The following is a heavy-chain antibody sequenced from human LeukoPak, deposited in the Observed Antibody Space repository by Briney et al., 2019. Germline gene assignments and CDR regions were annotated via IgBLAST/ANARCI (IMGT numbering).Heavy chain of an antibody. CDR3: ARAREKYYDILTGYYTFDY. CDR1: GYTFTGYY. J-gene: IGHJ4*02. Sequence: SVKVSCKASGYTFTGYYMHWVRQAPGQGLEWVGEIVPVSGAADYPQKFQGRVTLTTDASTSTAYMELNSLRSEDTAVYYCARAREKYYDILTGYYTFDYWGQGTRVTVTS. V-gene: IGHV1-69*05. CDR2: IVPVSGAA. D-gene: IGHD3-9*01.